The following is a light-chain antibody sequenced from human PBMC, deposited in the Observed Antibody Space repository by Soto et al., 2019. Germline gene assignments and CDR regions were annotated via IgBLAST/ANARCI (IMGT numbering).Light chain of an antibody. CDR2: ASS. Sequence: DIQLTQSPSFLSASVGDRVTITCRASQGISSYLAWYQQTPGKAPKLLIYASSTLQSGVPSRFSGSGSGTDFTLTISSLQPEEFATYYCQQLNTYSVTFGQGTRLDI. V-gene: IGKV1-9*01. CDR3: QQLNTYSVT. CDR1: QGISSY. J-gene: IGKJ5*01.